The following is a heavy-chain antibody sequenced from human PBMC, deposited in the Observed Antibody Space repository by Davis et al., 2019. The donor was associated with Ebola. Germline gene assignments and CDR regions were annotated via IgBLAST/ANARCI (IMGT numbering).Heavy chain of an antibody. J-gene: IGHJ3*02. CDR1: GFTFSSYT. CDR3: ARGAYGDYIVKAFDI. V-gene: IGHV3-30*04. D-gene: IGHD4-17*01. CDR2: ISYDGDNN. Sequence: GGSLRLSCAASGFTFSSYTLHWVRQAPGKGLEWVAVISYDGDNNYHADSVQGRFTISRANSKNTLYLQMNSLRAEDTAIYYCARGAYGDYIVKAFDIWGQGTKVTVSS.